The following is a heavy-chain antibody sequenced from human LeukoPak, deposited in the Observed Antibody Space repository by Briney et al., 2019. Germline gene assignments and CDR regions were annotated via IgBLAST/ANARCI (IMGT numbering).Heavy chain of an antibody. V-gene: IGHV1-2*02. CDR2: INPNSGGT. J-gene: IGHJ4*02. Sequence: ASVKVSCKASGYTFTGFYIHWVRQAPGQGLEWMGWINPNSGGTNYAQKFQGRVTMTRDSSISTAYMEPSRLSSDDTAVYYCATARDILTTISVGGFDYWGQGTLVTVSS. CDR1: GYTFTGFY. CDR3: ATARDILTTISVGGFDY. D-gene: IGHD5-12*01.